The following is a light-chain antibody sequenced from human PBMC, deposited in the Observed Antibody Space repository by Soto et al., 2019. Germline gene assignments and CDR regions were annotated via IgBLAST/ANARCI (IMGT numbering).Light chain of an antibody. CDR3: QLYAISPKT. V-gene: IGKV3-20*01. Sequence: EIVLTQSPGTLSLSPGERATLSCRASQTVRSTSLAWYQQRPGQAPRLLIFDASTRVTGIPDRFSGSGSGTDFTLTISRLEPEDFAVYFCQLYAISPKTFGQGTKV. CDR1: QTVRSTS. J-gene: IGKJ1*01. CDR2: DAS.